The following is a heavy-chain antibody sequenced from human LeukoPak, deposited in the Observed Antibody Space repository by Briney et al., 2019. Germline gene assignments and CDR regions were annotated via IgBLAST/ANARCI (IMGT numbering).Heavy chain of an antibody. J-gene: IGHJ4*02. CDR3: SRAYSTGWLGINDY. CDR1: GFTFSDYA. CDR2: IRNQANGCTA. V-gene: IGHV3-49*04. Sequence: GGTLRLSCTAAGFTFSDYAVTWVRQAQGKGVEWVGFIRNQANGCTADYAASVKGRFTISRDDSKTIAYLQMNSLKTEDTAVYFCSRAYSTGWLGINDYWGQGALVTVSS. D-gene: IGHD6-19*01.